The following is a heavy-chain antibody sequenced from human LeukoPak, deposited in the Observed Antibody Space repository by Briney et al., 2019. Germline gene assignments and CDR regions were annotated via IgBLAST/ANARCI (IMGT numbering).Heavy chain of an antibody. V-gene: IGHV3-23*01. J-gene: IGHJ4*02. CDR1: GFTFSCYP. D-gene: IGHD1-26*01. CDR3: AKSGLVRATDFDY. Sequence: GGSLRLFCAACGFTFSCYPMSWVRQAPGKGLECVSAISGSGGSTYYEASVKGRFTISRDNSKNTLYLQMNSMRAEDTAVYYCAKSGLVRATDFDYWGQGTLVTVSS. CDR2: ISGSGGST.